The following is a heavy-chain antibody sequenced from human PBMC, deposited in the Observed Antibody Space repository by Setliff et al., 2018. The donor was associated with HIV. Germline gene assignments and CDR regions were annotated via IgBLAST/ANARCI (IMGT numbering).Heavy chain of an antibody. V-gene: IGHV4-31*03. J-gene: IGHJ4*02. D-gene: IGHD1-26*01. Sequence: PSETLSLTCTVSGDYISSGGYYWSWIRQHPGKGLEWIGYIYYSGSTYYNPSLQSRVTISVDTSKNHFSLKLNSVTAADTAVYYCARGGALEWELPFDYWGQGTLVTVS. CDR2: IYYSGST. CDR3: ARGGALEWELPFDY. CDR1: GDYISSGGYY.